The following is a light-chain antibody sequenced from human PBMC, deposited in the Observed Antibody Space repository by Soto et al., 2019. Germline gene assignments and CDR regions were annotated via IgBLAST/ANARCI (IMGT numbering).Light chain of an antibody. Sequence: EIVMTQSPATLSVSPGERATISCRASQSVSSNLAWYQQKPGQAPRLLIYGASTRATGIPARFSGSGSGTEFILPISSLQSEDFAVYYCQKYNNWPRTFGQGTKAEIK. J-gene: IGKJ1*01. CDR1: QSVSSN. V-gene: IGKV3-15*01. CDR3: QKYNNWPRT. CDR2: GAS.